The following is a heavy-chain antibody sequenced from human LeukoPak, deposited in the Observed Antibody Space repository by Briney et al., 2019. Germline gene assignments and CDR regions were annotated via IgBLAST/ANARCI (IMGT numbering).Heavy chain of an antibody. CDR1: GGSISSSSYY. CDR2: IYYSGST. J-gene: IGHJ6*02. D-gene: IGHD3-3*01. V-gene: IGHV4-39*01. Sequence: SSETLSLTCTVSGGSISSSSYYWGWIRQPPGKGLEWIGSIYYSGSTYYNPSLKSRVTISVDTSKNQFSLKLSSVTAADTAVYYCASQRITIFGVVTKGYYYYGMDVWGQGTTVTVPS. CDR3: ASQRITIFGVVTKGYYYYGMDV.